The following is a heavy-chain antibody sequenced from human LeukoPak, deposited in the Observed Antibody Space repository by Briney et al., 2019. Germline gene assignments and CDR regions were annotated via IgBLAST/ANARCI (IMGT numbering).Heavy chain of an antibody. Sequence: SETLSLTCTVSGYSISSGYYWGWIRQPPGKGLEWIGSIYHSGSTSYNPSLKSRVTISVDTSNNQFSLKLNSVTAADTAVYYCARVYSSSWYSYYFDYWGQGTLVTVSS. CDR2: IYHSGST. J-gene: IGHJ4*02. CDR3: ARVYSSSWYSYYFDY. D-gene: IGHD6-13*01. CDR1: GYSISSGYY. V-gene: IGHV4-38-2*02.